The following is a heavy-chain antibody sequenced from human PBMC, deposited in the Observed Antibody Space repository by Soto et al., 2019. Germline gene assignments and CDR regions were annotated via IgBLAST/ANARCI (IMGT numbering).Heavy chain of an antibody. D-gene: IGHD1-26*01. CDR3: VRGSVSYYHYYFYYGMDV. Sequence: QVQLQESGPGLVKPSQTLSLTCTVSGGSISSGDYYWSWIRQPPGKGLEWIGYIYYSGSTYYNPCLTSQVTILVDTSKNQFSLELSSVTAADTAVYYCVRGSVSYYHYYFYYGMDVWGQGTTVTVSS. CDR2: IYYSGST. CDR1: GGSISSGDYY. J-gene: IGHJ6*02. V-gene: IGHV4-30-4*01.